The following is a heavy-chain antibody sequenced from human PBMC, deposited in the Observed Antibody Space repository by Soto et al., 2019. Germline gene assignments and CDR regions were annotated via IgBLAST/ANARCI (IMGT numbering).Heavy chain of an antibody. CDR3: AKDIVATFYYFDY. V-gene: IGHV3-9*01. CDR2: ISWNSGSI. J-gene: IGHJ4*02. D-gene: IGHD5-12*01. CDR1: GFTFDDYA. Sequence: DVQLVESGGGLVQPGRSLRLSCAASGFTFDDYAMHWVRQAPGKGLEWVSGISWNSGSIGYADSVKGRFTISRDXAKXXLXXXMNSLRAEDTALYYCAKDIVATFYYFDYWGQGTLVTVSS.